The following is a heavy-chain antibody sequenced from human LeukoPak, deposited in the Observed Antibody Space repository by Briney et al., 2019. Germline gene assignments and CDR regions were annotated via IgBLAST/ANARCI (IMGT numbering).Heavy chain of an antibody. Sequence: PGRSLRLSCAASGLTFSSYGMHWVRQAPGKGLEWVAFIRYNGNNKYYADSVKGRFTISRDNSKNTLYLQMNSLRAEDTAVYYCVSQLWYDAFDIWGQGTMVTVSS. D-gene: IGHD5-18*01. CDR1: GLTFSSYG. J-gene: IGHJ3*02. V-gene: IGHV3-30*02. CDR3: VSQLWYDAFDI. CDR2: IRYNGNNK.